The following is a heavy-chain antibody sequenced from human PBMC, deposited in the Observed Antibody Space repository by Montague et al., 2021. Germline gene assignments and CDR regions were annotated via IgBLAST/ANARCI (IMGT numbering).Heavy chain of an antibody. Sequence: SETLSLTCSVSGDSVRCGIYHWGWIRQSPGKGLEWIGYICDGGSATYKTSLGSRVTMSLDTSSNQFSLNLRSATAADPAVYYCAAYYYGGGGRGSWGQGTLVTVSS. CDR3: AAYYYGGGGRGS. D-gene: IGHD3-22*01. CDR1: GDSVRCGIYH. J-gene: IGHJ5*02. V-gene: IGHV4-61*01. CDR2: ICDGGSA.